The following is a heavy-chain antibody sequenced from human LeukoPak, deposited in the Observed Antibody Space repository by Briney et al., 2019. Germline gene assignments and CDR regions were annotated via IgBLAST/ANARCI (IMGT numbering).Heavy chain of an antibody. Sequence: SETLSLTCTVSGGSISSYYWSWIRQPPGKGLEWIGYSYSSGSTNYNPSLKSRVTISVDTSKNQFSLKLSSVTAADTAVYYCARGRTFWGDYEDYYYYYMDVWGKGTTVTISS. J-gene: IGHJ6*03. CDR2: SYSSGST. CDR1: GGSISSYY. D-gene: IGHD4-17*01. CDR3: ARGRTFWGDYEDYYYYYMDV. V-gene: IGHV4-59*01.